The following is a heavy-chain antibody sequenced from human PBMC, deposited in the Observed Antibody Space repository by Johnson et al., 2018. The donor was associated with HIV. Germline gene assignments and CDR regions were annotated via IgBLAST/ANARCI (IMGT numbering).Heavy chain of an antibody. D-gene: IGHD2-8*01. Sequence: QEKLVESGGGVVQPGGSLRLSCAASGFTFSKYGVHWVRQAPGKGLEWVAVIWYDGSNEYYADSVKGRFTISRDNSKKSLYLQMNSLRAEDTAVYYCATRDPTYRPGVFDIWDQGTMVTVSS. CDR3: ATRDPTYRPGVFDI. CDR2: IWYDGSNE. J-gene: IGHJ3*02. V-gene: IGHV3-33*01. CDR1: GFTFSKYG.